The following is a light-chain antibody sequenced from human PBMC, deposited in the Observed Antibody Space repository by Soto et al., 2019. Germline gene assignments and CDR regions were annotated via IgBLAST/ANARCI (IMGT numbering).Light chain of an antibody. CDR1: QSVSSSY. V-gene: IGKV3-20*01. CDR3: QQYGSSPGIT. CDR2: GAS. Sequence: ETLLTQSPGTQSLAPGERATLSCRASQSVSSSYLAWYQQKPGQAPRLLIYGASSRATGIPDRFSGSGSGTDFTLTISRLEPEDFAVYYCQQYGSSPGITFGPGTKVDIK. J-gene: IGKJ3*01.